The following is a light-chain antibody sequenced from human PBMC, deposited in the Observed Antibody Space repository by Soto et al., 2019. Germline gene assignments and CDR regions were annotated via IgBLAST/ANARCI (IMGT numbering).Light chain of an antibody. J-gene: IGKJ5*01. V-gene: IGKV3-15*01. Sequence: EVVMRQSPATLSVSPGGGATRSCRASQSISTNLAWYQQKPGQAPRLLIYGASTRAAGIPARFRGSRSGTEFTLTISSLLSEDFAVYYCQQYDNWPPITFGQGTRLEIK. CDR2: GAS. CDR3: QQYDNWPPIT. CDR1: QSISTN.